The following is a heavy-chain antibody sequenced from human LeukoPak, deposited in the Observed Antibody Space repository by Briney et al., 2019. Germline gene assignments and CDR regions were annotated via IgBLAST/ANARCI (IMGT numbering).Heavy chain of an antibody. CDR1: GGSISSSDYY. D-gene: IGHD3-10*01. Sequence: SQTLSFTCTVSGGSISSSDYYWSWIRQPPGKGLEWIGRIYTSGSTNYNPSLKSRVTISVDTSKNQFSLKLSSVTAADTAVYYCARARGSGYYYYMDVWGKGTTVTVSS. V-gene: IGHV4-61*02. J-gene: IGHJ6*03. CDR2: IYTSGST. CDR3: ARARGSGYYYYMDV.